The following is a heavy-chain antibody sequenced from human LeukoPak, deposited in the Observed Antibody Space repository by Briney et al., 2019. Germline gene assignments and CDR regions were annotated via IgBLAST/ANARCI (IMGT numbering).Heavy chain of an antibody. CDR3: AREDYYDSSGYYGPRGAFDI. CDR1: GFTVSSNY. V-gene: IGHV3-30-3*01. J-gene: IGHJ3*02. CDR2: ISYDGGNK. Sequence: GGSLRLSCAASGFTVSSNYMSWVRQAPGKGLEWVATISYDGGNKFYADSVRGRFTISRDNSRNTVYVQMSSLRPEDTAVYYCAREDYYDSSGYYGPRGAFDIWGQGTMVTVSS. D-gene: IGHD3-22*01.